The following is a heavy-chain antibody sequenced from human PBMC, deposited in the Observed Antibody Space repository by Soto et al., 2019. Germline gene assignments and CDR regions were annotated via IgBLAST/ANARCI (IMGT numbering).Heavy chain of an antibody. Sequence: PSETLSLTCTVSGGSISSGGYYWSWIRQHPGKGLEWIGYIYYSGSTYYNPSLKSRVTISVDTSKNQFSLKLSSVTAADTAVYYCARVPLRILGYCSSTSCENYYYGMDVWGQGTTVTVSS. CDR2: IYYSGST. D-gene: IGHD2-2*01. CDR1: GGSISSGGYY. J-gene: IGHJ6*02. V-gene: IGHV4-31*03. CDR3: ARVPLRILGYCSSTSCENYYYGMDV.